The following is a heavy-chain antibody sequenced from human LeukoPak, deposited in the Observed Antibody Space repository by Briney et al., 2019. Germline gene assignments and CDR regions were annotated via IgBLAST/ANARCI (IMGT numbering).Heavy chain of an antibody. Sequence: SETLSLTCTVSGGSISSSSYYWGWIRQPPGKGLEWIGSIYYSGSTYYNPSLKSRVTISVDTSKNQFSLKLSSVTAADTAVYYCARMPNSYGYYFDYWGQGTLVTASS. V-gene: IGHV4-39*07. J-gene: IGHJ4*02. CDR3: ARMPNSYGYYFDY. D-gene: IGHD5-18*01. CDR1: GGSISSSSYY. CDR2: IYYSGST.